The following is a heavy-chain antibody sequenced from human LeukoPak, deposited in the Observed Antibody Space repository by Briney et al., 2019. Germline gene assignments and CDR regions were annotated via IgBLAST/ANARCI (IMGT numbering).Heavy chain of an antibody. CDR2: INPSGGST. Sequence: ASVTVSCTAAGYTFTSYYVHWVRQAPGQGLEWMGIINPSGGSTSYAQKFQGRVTMTRDTSTSTVYMELSSLRSEDAAVYYCARDSHGGDFITVAAIDIWGQGTMVTVSS. V-gene: IGHV1-46*01. J-gene: IGHJ3*02. CDR1: GYTFTSYY. CDR3: ARDSHGGDFITVAAIDI. D-gene: IGHD3-10*01.